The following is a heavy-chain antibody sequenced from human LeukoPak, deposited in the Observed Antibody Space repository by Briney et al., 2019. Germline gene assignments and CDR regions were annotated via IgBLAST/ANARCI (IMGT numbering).Heavy chain of an antibody. CDR3: TSRFLGYDILNGYYGGYYFDY. D-gene: IGHD3-9*01. Sequence: PGGSLRLSCAASGFTFSNAWMSWVRQAPGKGLEWVGRIKSKTDGGTTDYAAPVKGRFTISRDDSKNTLYLQMNSLKTEDTAVYYCTSRFLGYDILNGYYGGYYFDYWGQGTLVTVSS. V-gene: IGHV3-15*01. CDR2: IKSKTDGGTT. J-gene: IGHJ4*02. CDR1: GFTFSNAW.